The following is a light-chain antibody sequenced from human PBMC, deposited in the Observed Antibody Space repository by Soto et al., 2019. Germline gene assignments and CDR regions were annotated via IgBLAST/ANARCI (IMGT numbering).Light chain of an antibody. Sequence: DIQTTQPPSPLSASVGGRGRITCAASQGINIYLAWYQQAAGKAPEHLIYGASKLQSGVPSRFRGGGSGTNFTLTISTLQPEGFGTYDCQNYNSAPITFGQLTRLELK. CDR3: QNYNSAPIT. CDR2: GAS. CDR1: QGINIY. V-gene: IGKV1-27*01. J-gene: IGKJ5*01.